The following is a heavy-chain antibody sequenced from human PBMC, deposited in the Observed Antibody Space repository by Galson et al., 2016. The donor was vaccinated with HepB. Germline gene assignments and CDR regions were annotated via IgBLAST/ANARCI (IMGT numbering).Heavy chain of an antibody. CDR2: INPRSGVT. V-gene: IGHV1-2*06. CDR3: ATEVGYRNPWYPFVY. D-gene: IGHD1-26*01. Sequence: SVKVSCKASGYIFTDYYMHWVRQAPGQGLEWMGRINPRSGVTSYAQEFEGRVTMTRDTSITTFYMDLSGLRSDDTAVYYCATEVGYRNPWYPFVYWGQGSLVTVSS. J-gene: IGHJ4*02. CDR1: GYIFTDYY.